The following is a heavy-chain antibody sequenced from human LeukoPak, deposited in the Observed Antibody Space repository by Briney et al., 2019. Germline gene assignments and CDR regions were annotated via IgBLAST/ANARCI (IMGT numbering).Heavy chain of an antibody. V-gene: IGHV3-7*03. CDR3: ARDDGYGSGSLNPYYYYGMDV. Sequence: GGSLRLSCAASGFTFSNAWMSWVRQAPGKGLEWVANIKQDGSEKNYVDSVKGRFTISRDNAKNSLLLQMDSLRAEDTAVYYCARDDGYGSGSLNPYYYYGMDVWGKGTTVTVSS. CDR2: IKQDGSEK. CDR1: GFTFSNAW. J-gene: IGHJ6*04. D-gene: IGHD3-10*01.